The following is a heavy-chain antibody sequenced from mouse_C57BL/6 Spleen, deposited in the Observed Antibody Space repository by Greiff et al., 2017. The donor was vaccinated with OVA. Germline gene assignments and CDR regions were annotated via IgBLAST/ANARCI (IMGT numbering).Heavy chain of an antibody. CDR2: IDPSDSYT. CDR3: ARRAYDYGGYYFDY. Sequence: QVQLQQSGAELVKPGASVKLSCKASGYTFTSYWMQWVKQRPGQGLEWIGEIDPSDSYTNYNQKFKGKATLTVDTSSSTAYMQLSSLTSEDSAVYYCARRAYDYGGYYFDYWGQGTTLTVSS. V-gene: IGHV1-50*01. CDR1: GYTFTSYW. J-gene: IGHJ2*01. D-gene: IGHD2-4*01.